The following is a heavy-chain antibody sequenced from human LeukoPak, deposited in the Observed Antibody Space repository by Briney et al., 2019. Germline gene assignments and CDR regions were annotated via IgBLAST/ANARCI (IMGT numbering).Heavy chain of an antibody. Sequence: GGSLRLSCAASGFTFSDYYMSWIRQAPGQGLEWVSAISGSGGSTYYADSVKGRFTISRDNSKNTLYLQMNSLRAEDTAVYYCAKRGADDFWSGYYQRAHFQHWGQGTLVTVSS. D-gene: IGHD3-3*01. CDR2: ISGSGGST. CDR1: GFTFSDYY. V-gene: IGHV3-23*01. J-gene: IGHJ1*01. CDR3: AKRGADDFWSGYYQRAHFQH.